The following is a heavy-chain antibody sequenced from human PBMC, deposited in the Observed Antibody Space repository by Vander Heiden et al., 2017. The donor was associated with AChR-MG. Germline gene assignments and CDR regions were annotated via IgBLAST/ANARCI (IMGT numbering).Heavy chain of an antibody. J-gene: IGHJ4*02. D-gene: IGHD3-3*01. V-gene: IGHV3-23*01. CDR1: GFPFSSYA. Sequence: EVQLLESGGGLVQPGGSLSLACPASGFPFSSYAMSWVRQAPGKGLEWVSGISSSGGDTPYADSVKGRFTISRDNSKNTLYLQMNSLRAEDTAVYYCAKKNPGVAPFDYWGQGTLVTVSS. CDR2: ISSSGGDT. CDR3: AKKNPGVAPFDY.